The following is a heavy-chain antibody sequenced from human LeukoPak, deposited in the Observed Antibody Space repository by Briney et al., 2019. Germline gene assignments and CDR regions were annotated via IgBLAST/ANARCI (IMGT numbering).Heavy chain of an antibody. Sequence: PGGSLRLSCAASGVTFSSYSMNWVRQAPGKGLEWVSYIISSSSTIYYADSVKGRFTISRVNAKNSLYLQMNSLRAEDKAVYYCARDAIAAAGLFDFWGQGTLVTVSS. CDR1: GVTFSSYS. CDR3: ARDAIAAAGLFDF. CDR2: IISSSSTI. J-gene: IGHJ4*02. D-gene: IGHD6-13*01. V-gene: IGHV3-48*04.